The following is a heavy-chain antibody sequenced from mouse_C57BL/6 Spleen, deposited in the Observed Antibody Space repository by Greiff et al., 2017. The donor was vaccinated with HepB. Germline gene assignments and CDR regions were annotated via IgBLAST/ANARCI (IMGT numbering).Heavy chain of an antibody. D-gene: IGHD1-1*01. J-gene: IGHJ2*01. CDR2: IDPNSGGT. CDR1: GYTFTSYW. CDR3: ARSFITTVVAPFDY. V-gene: IGHV1-72*01. Sequence: QVQLQQSGAELVKPGASVKLSCKASGYTFTSYWMHCVKQRPGRGLEWIGRIDPNSGGTKYNEKFKSKATLTVDKPSSTAYMQLSSLTSEDSAVYYCARSFITTVVAPFDYWGQGTTLTVSS.